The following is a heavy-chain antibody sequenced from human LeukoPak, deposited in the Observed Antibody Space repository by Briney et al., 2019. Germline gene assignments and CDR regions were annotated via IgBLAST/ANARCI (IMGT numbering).Heavy chain of an antibody. Sequence: GGSLRLSCAASGFTFSSYSMNWVRQAPGKGLEWVSYISSSSSTIYYADSVKGRFTISRDNAKNSLYLQMNSLRAEDTAVYYCARESRYCSGGSCYRGFDYWGQGTLVTVSS. CDR1: GFTFSSYS. V-gene: IGHV3-48*01. J-gene: IGHJ4*02. CDR2: ISSSSSTI. CDR3: ARESRYCSGGSCYRGFDY. D-gene: IGHD2-15*01.